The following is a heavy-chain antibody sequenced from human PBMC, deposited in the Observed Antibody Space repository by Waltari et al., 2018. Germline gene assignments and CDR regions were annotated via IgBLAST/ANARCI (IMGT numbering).Heavy chain of an antibody. CDR2: IYHSGST. V-gene: IGHV4-38-2*01. CDR1: GYSISRGYY. D-gene: IGHD1-26*01. Sequence: QVQLQESGPGLVKPSETLSLTCAVSGYSISRGYYWGWIRQPPGKGLEWIGSIYHSGSTYYNPSLKSRVTISVDTSKNQFSLKLSSVTAADTAVYYCARQGSGSYSEFDYWGQGTLVTVSS. CDR3: ARQGSGSYSEFDY. J-gene: IGHJ4*02.